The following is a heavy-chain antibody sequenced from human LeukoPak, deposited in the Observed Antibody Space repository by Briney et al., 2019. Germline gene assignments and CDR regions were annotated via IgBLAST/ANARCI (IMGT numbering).Heavy chain of an antibody. J-gene: IGHJ4*02. CDR2: IYYSGST. D-gene: IGHD1-26*01. CDR3: ARVEGSYLPFDY. V-gene: IGHV4-59*01. CDR1: GGSISSYY. Sequence: SETLSLTCTVSGGSISSYYWSWIRQPPGKGLEWIGYIYYSGSTNYNPSLKSRVTISVDTSKNQFSLKLSSVTAADTAVYYCARVEGSYLPFDYWGQGTLVTVSS.